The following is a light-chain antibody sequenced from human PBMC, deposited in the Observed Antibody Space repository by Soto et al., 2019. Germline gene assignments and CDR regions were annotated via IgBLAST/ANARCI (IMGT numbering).Light chain of an antibody. V-gene: IGKV1-5*01. CDR3: QKYSSYSSYS. Sequence: DIQMTQSPSTLSASVGDRVTITCRASQSISLWLAWYQQKPGKAPKLMIHDASILQSGVPSRLSGSGSGTEFTLPISSMQRDDSATYTCQKYSSYSSYSFGQGTKLEIK. J-gene: IGKJ2*01. CDR2: DAS. CDR1: QSISLW.